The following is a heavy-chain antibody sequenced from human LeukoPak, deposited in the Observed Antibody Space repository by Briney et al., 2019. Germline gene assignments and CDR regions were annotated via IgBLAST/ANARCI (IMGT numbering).Heavy chain of an antibody. CDR1: GFRFSDYG. J-gene: IGHJ4*02. CDR2: LSNDEANQ. Sequence: GGSLRLSCAASGFRFSDYGMHWVRQAPGKGLEWVAVLSNDEANQYYAESVRGRFTVARDNSRNTLYLQMNSLSAEDTAVYYCARLTTFVWLGKSAEGGDYWGQGTLVTVSA. CDR3: ARLTTFVWLGKSAEGGDY. D-gene: IGHD3-10*01. V-gene: IGHV3-33*05.